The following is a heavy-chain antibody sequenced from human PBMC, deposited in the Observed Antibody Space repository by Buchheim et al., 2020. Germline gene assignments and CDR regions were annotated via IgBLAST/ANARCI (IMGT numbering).Heavy chain of an antibody. Sequence: EVQLVESGGGLVQPGGSLRLSCAASGFTFSSYWMHWVRQVPGKGPMWVARINSDGSSTNYADSVRGRLTTSRDNAKNRRYVQMNSLRADDTAVYYCARALGLDLDYWGQGTL. CDR3: ARALGLDLDY. V-gene: IGHV3-74*01. D-gene: IGHD6-19*01. J-gene: IGHJ4*02. CDR1: GFTFSSYW. CDR2: INSDGSST.